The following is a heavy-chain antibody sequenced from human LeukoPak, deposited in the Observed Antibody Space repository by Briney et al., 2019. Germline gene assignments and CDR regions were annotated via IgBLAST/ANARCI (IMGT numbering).Heavy chain of an antibody. V-gene: IGHV4-59*01. Sequence: SETLSLTCTVSGGSLSIYYWSWIRQPPGKGLEWIGYIYNSGSTNYNPSLKSRVTISVDTSKNQFSLKLNSVTAADTAVYYCARDRELGYWGQGTLVAVSS. D-gene: IGHD3-10*01. CDR2: IYNSGST. CDR1: GGSLSIYY. CDR3: ARDRELGY. J-gene: IGHJ4*02.